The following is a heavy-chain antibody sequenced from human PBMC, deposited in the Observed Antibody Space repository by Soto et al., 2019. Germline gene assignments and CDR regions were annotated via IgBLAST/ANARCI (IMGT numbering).Heavy chain of an antibody. CDR1: GFSLRTSGVG. J-gene: IGHJ4*02. V-gene: IGHV2-5*02. Sequence: QITLKESGPTLVKPTQTLTLTCTFSGFSLRTSGVGVGWIRQSPGKALEWLSLIYWDDDKRYSPSLKSRLSITKDTSENQVVLRMTNMAPVDTATYYCTRLTVKVTTNWGQGTLVTVSS. CDR3: TRLTVKVTTN. D-gene: IGHD4-17*01. CDR2: IYWDDDK.